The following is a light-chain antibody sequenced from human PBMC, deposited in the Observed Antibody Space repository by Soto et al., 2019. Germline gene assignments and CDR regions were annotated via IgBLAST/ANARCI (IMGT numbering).Light chain of an antibody. CDR1: QSVSSSY. V-gene: IGKV3-20*01. CDR3: QQYGSSPLVT. CDR2: GAS. J-gene: IGKJ5*01. Sequence: VVLTQSPGTLSLSPGERATLSYRASQSVSSSYLAWYQQKPGQAPRLLIYGASSRATGIPDRFSGSGSGTHFTLTISRLEPEDFSVYYCQQYGSSPLVTFGQGPRLEMK.